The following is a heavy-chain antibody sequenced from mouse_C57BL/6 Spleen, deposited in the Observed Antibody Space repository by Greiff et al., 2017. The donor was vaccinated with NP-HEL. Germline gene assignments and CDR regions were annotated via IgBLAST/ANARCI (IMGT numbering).Heavy chain of an antibody. CDR3: ARGLVITTAPYYFDY. V-gene: IGHV1-82*01. Sequence: VKLQESGPELVKPGASVKISCKASGYAFSSSWMNWVKQRPGKGLEWIGRIYPGDGDTNYNGKFKGKATLTADKSSSTAYMQLSSLTSEDSAVYFCARGLVITTAPYYFDYWGQGTTLTVSS. J-gene: IGHJ2*01. D-gene: IGHD1-1*01. CDR2: IYPGDGDT. CDR1: GYAFSSSW.